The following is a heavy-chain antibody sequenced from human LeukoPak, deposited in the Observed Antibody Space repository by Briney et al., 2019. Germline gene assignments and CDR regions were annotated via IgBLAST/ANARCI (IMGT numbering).Heavy chain of an antibody. V-gene: IGHV3-33*06. D-gene: IGHD4-11*01. Sequence: GGPLRLSCAAYGFTFSHYAMHWVRQAPGKGLEWVAVIWHDGSSQYYADSVKGRFTIPRDNSKKTVYLQMNSLRAEDTAVYYCAKDAQRGFDYSNSLEYWGQGILVTVSS. CDR1: GFTFSHYA. CDR2: IWHDGSSQ. CDR3: AKDAQRGFDYSNSLEY. J-gene: IGHJ4*02.